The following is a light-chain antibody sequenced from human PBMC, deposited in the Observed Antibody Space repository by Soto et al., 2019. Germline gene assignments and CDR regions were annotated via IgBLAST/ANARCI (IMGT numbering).Light chain of an antibody. CDR1: SSNTGAGYD. CDR2: GNS. CDR3: QSYDSSLSGYV. Sequence: QSVLTQPPSVSGAPGQRVTISCTRSSSNTGAGYDVHWYQQLPGTAPKLLIYGNSNRPSGAPDRFSGSKSGTSASLAITGLQAEDEADYYCQSYDSSLSGYVFGTGTKVTVL. J-gene: IGLJ1*01. V-gene: IGLV1-40*01.